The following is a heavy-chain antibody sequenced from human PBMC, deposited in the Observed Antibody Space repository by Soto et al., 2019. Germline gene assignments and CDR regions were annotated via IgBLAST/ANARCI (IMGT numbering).Heavy chain of an antibody. Sequence: SETLSLTCTVSGGSISSSSHYWGWIRQPPGKGLEWIGSIYYSGSTYYNPSLKSRVTISVDTSKNQFSLKLSSVTAADTAVYYCARLSWVGRTVDYWGQGTLVTVSS. D-gene: IGHD1-1*01. J-gene: IGHJ4*02. V-gene: IGHV4-39*01. CDR1: GGSISSSSHY. CDR3: ARLSWVGRTVDY. CDR2: IYYSGST.